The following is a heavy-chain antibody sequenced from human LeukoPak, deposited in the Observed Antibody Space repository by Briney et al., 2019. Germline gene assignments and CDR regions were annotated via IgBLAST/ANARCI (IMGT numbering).Heavy chain of an antibody. D-gene: IGHD6-13*01. Sequence: GGSLRLSCAASGFTFSSYAMSWVRQAPGKGLEWVSAISGSGGSTYYADSVKGRFTISRDNSKNTLYLQMNSLRAEDTAVYYCAKEADRGRAAAGNPIDYWGQGTLVTASS. CDR2: ISGSGGST. CDR3: AKEADRGRAAAGNPIDY. J-gene: IGHJ4*02. CDR1: GFTFSSYA. V-gene: IGHV3-23*01.